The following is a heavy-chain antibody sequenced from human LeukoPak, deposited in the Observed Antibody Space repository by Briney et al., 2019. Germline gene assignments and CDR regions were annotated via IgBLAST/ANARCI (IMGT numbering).Heavy chain of an antibody. V-gene: IGHV4-39*01. CDR2: IYYSGYT. CDR1: GGSISSSTYY. D-gene: IGHD2-15*01. Sequence: SETLSLTCTVSGGSISSSTYYWGWIRQLPGKGLERIGSIYYSGYTYHNPSLESRVTMSVDTSKNQFSLKLTSVTAADTAVYYCATSGPGYYYGMDVWGQGTTVTVSS. J-gene: IGHJ6*02. CDR3: ATSGPGYYYGMDV.